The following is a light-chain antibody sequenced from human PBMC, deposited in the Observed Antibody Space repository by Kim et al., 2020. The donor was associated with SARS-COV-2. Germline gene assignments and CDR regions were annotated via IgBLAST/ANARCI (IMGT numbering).Light chain of an antibody. CDR3: STWDSSLNEWV. V-gene: IGLV10-54*01. CDR1: SNNVGNQG. CDR2: RNN. J-gene: IGLJ3*02. Sequence: QAGLTQPPSVSKGLRQTATLTCTGNSNNVGNQGAAWLHQHQGHPPKLLSYRNNNRPSGISERLSASRSGNTASLTITGLQPEDEADYYCSTWDSSLNEWVFGGGTKLTVL.